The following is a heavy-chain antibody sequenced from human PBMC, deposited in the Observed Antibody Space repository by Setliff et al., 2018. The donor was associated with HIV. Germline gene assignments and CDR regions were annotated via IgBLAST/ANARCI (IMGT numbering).Heavy chain of an antibody. V-gene: IGHV1-2*02. CDR3: ARIGSGSYPYDY. CDR1: GYTFTGYY. Sequence: ASVKVSCKASGYTFTGYYMHWVRQAPGQGLEWMGGINPNSGGTNYAQKFQGRVTMTRDTSISTAYMELSRLRSDDTAVYYCARIGSGSYPYDYWGQGTLVTVSS. CDR2: INPNSGGT. D-gene: IGHD3-10*01. J-gene: IGHJ4*02.